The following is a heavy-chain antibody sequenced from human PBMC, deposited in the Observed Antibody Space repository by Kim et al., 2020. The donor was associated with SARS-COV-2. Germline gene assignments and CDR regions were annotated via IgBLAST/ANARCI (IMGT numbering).Heavy chain of an antibody. V-gene: IGHV4-34*01. CDR3: ARVSRRVAPYYYYYGMDV. D-gene: IGHD5-12*01. J-gene: IGHJ6*02. Sequence: KSRVTISVDTSKTQFSLKLSSVTAADTAVYYCARVSRRVAPYYYYYGMDVWGQGTTVTVSS.